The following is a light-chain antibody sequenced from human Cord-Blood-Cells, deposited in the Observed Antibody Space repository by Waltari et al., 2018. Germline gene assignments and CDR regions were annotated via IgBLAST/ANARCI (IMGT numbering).Light chain of an antibody. CDR1: QGVSSY. Sequence: EIVLTHSPATLSLSPGERATLSCRASQGVSSYLACYQHKSGQAPRLLIYDASNRATGIPARFSGSGPGTDFTLTISSLEPEDFAVYYCQQRSNWQYTFGQGTKLEIK. V-gene: IGKV3D-11*01. CDR3: QQRSNWQYT. J-gene: IGKJ2*01. CDR2: DAS.